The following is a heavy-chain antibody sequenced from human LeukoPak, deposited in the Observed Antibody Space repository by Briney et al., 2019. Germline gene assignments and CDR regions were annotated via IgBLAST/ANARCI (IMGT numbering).Heavy chain of an antibody. CDR1: GYTFTSYD. V-gene: IGHV1-8*01. D-gene: IGHD6-13*01. Sequence: ASVKVSCKASGYTFTSYDINWVRQATGQGLEWMGWMNPNSGNTGYAQKFQGRVTMTRNTSISTAYMELSSLRSEDTAVYYCARGVPDYSSSWYYFDYWGQGTLVTVSS. J-gene: IGHJ4*02. CDR3: ARGVPDYSSSWYYFDY. CDR2: MNPNSGNT.